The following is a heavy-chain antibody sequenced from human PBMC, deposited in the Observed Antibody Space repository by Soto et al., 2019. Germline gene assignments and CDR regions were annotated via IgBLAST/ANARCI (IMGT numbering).Heavy chain of an antibody. Sequence: QVQLQESGPGLVKPSGTLSLTCAVSGGSIRSNNWWSWVRQPPGKGLEWIGEIFHSGSTNYNPSLKTRVTISVDKAKSQFSLKLSSVTAADTAVYYCARVFSGSYSDYWGQGTLVTVSS. D-gene: IGHD1-26*01. CDR3: ARVFSGSYSDY. J-gene: IGHJ4*02. CDR2: IFHSGST. V-gene: IGHV4-4*02. CDR1: GGSIRSNNW.